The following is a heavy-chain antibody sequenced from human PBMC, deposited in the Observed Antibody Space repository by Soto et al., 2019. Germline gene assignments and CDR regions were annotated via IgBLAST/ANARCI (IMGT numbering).Heavy chain of an antibody. CDR2: ISDSGRST. J-gene: IGHJ4*02. Sequence: GSLRLSCAPSEFTFTNYAMSSVRQAPEKGLEWLSTISDSGRSTYYADSENARFTISRDNSKNTLHLQMNSLRAKDTTISYSAKNHPYFYDEFDYWGQGTLVTVYS. CDR1: EFTFTNYA. D-gene: IGHD3-22*01. CDR3: AKNHPYFYDEFDY. V-gene: IGHV3-23*01.